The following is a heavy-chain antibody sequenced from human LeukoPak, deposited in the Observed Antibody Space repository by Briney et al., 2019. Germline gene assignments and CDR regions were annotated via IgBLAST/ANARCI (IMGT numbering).Heavy chain of an antibody. J-gene: IGHJ3*02. CDR1: GFTFGDYV. D-gene: IGHD3-22*01. Sequence: TGGSLRLSCTAPGFTFGDYVMSWVRQAPGKGLEWVGFIRSKAYGGTTKNAASVKGRFTISRDDSRSIAYLQMNSLKTEDTAVYYCTRRYNYDSSGYYYVRDAFDIWGQGTMVTVSS. CDR3: TRRYNYDSSGYYYVRDAFDI. CDR2: IRSKAYGGTT. V-gene: IGHV3-49*04.